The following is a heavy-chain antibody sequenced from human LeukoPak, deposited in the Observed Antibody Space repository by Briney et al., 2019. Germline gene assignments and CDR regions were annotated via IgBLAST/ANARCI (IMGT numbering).Heavy chain of an antibody. J-gene: IGHJ5*02. D-gene: IGHD3-10*01. CDR3: AKGYRSFGDLRFDP. Sequence: PGRSLTPSCAASGFTVDNYAMHSVRQPPGKGLEWVSGISWNSGNISYAQSVKGRFTISRDNAKNSLYLQMNSLRAEDTASYYCAKGYRSFGDLRFDPWGQGGLVTVSS. V-gene: IGHV3-9*01. CDR1: GFTVDNYA. CDR2: ISWNSGNI.